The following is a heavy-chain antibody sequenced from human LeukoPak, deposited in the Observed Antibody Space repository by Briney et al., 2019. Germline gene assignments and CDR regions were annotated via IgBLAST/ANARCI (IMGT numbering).Heavy chain of an antibody. CDR1: GGSFSGYY. CDR2: INHSGST. D-gene: IGHD3-10*01. V-gene: IGHV4-34*01. Sequence: PSETLSLTCAVYGGSFSGYYWSWILQPPGNGLEWIGEINHSGSTNYNPSLKSRVTISVDTSKNQFSLKLSSVTASDTAVYYCAREGRYYGSGRYPRSSHYGMAAWGPGTPVTVSS. J-gene: IGHJ6*02. CDR3: AREGRYYGSGRYPRSSHYGMAA.